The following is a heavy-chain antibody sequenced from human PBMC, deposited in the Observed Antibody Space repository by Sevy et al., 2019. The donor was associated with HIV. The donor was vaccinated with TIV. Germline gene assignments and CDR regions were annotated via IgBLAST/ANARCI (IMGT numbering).Heavy chain of an antibody. D-gene: IGHD3-10*01. CDR2: ISYSSNYI. Sequence: GGSLRLSCTASGFSFSTYMMNWVRQAPGKGLEWVASISYSSNYIYYADSLKGRFTISRDNAKNSLFLKMNSLRAEDTAVYYCARPYGSGSWEAFDVWGQGTMVTVSS. CDR3: ARPYGSGSWEAFDV. J-gene: IGHJ3*01. V-gene: IGHV3-21*01. CDR1: GFSFSTYM.